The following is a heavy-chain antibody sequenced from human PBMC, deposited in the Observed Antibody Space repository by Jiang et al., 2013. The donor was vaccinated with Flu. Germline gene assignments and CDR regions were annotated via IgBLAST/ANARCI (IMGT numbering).Heavy chain of an antibody. CDR3: GWFDP. CDR2: ISYTGYT. D-gene: IGHD3-10*01. Sequence: LLKPSETLSLTCTVSGRSISSSPYYWGWIRQPPGKGLEWIGSISYTGYTYYNPSLKSRVTVSVDTSKSQFSLKLRSVAAADTAVYCSGWFDPWGQGTLVTVSS. J-gene: IGHJ5*02. CDR1: GRSISSSPYY. V-gene: IGHV4-39*01.